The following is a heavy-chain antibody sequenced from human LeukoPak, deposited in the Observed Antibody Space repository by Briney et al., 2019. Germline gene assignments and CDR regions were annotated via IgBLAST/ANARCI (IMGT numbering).Heavy chain of an antibody. Sequence: GASVKVSCKASGGTLSRYAISWVRQAPGQGLEWMGRIIPILGITNYAQKLQGRVTITADKSTSTAYMELSSLRSEDTAVYYCAVAYYYDSSGYYSTYFDYWGQGTLVTVSS. CDR1: GGTLSRYA. D-gene: IGHD3-22*01. J-gene: IGHJ4*02. CDR3: AVAYYYDSSGYYSTYFDY. V-gene: IGHV1-69*04. CDR2: IIPILGIT.